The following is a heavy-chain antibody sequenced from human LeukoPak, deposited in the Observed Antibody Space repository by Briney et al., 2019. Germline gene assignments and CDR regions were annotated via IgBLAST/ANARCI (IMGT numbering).Heavy chain of an antibody. D-gene: IGHD5-12*01. Sequence: GASVKVSCKASGYTFTGYYMHWVRQAPGQGLEWMGWINPNSGGTNYAQKFQGRVTMTRDTSISTAYMELRRLRSDDTAVYYCARNRGYSGYVDYWGQGTLVTVSS. V-gene: IGHV1-2*02. CDR3: ARNRGYSGYVDY. CDR2: INPNSGGT. CDR1: GYTFTGYY. J-gene: IGHJ4*02.